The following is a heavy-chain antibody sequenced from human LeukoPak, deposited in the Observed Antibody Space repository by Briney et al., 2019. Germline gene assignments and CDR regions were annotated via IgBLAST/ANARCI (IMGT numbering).Heavy chain of an antibody. CDR1: GFTFSSYS. CDR3: ARGLAAAGQNTGSAFDY. J-gene: IGHJ4*02. V-gene: IGHV3-21*01. CDR2: ISSSSSYI. D-gene: IGHD6-13*01. Sequence: GGSLRLSCAASGFTFSSYSMNWVRQAPGKGPEWVSSISSSSSYIYYADSVKGRFTISRDNAKNSLYLQMNSLRAEDTAVYYCARGLAAAGQNTGSAFDYWGQGTLVTVSS.